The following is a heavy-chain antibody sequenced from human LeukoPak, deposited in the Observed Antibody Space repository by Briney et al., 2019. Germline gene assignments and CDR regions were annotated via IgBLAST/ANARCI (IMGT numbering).Heavy chain of an antibody. CDR2: INWNSDTI. D-gene: IGHD3-9*01. V-gene: IGHV3-9*01. J-gene: IGHJ2*01. CDR3: ARVMGRLVRTWYFDL. Sequence: QPGRSLRLSCAASGFTFDDYAMHWVRQVPGKGLEWVSGINWNSDTIKYADSVKGRFTISRDNSKSTLYLQMNTLRAEDTAVYYCARVMGRLVRTWYFDLWGRGTLVTVSS. CDR1: GFTFDDYA.